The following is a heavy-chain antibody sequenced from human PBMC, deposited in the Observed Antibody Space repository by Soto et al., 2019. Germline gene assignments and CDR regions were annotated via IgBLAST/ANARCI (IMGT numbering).Heavy chain of an antibody. D-gene: IGHD6-25*01. Sequence: QLQLQESGSGLVKPSQTLSLTCAVSGGSISSGGYSWSWIRQPPGKGLEWIGYIYHSGSTYYNPSLKGRVTISVDRSNIQFSLKLSSVTAADTAVYYSSLTGYHFDYWGQGTLVTVSS. J-gene: IGHJ4*02. CDR1: GGSISSGGYS. CDR2: IYHSGST. CDR3: SLTGYHFDY. V-gene: IGHV4-30-2*01.